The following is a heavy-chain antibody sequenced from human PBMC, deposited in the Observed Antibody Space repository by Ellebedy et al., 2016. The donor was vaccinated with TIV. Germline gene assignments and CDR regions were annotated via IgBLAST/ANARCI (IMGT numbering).Heavy chain of an antibody. J-gene: IGHJ4*02. CDR2: ISSSSTYI. Sequence: GGSLRLXXAASGFTFGSYGMNWVRQAPGKGLEWVSFISSSSTYIYYADSLKGRFTVSRDNANRSLYLQMNSLRAEDTGVYYCARDTSLAQDFDFWGQGTLVAVSS. CDR3: ARDTSLAQDFDF. CDR1: GFTFGSYG. D-gene: IGHD3-3*02. V-gene: IGHV3-21*01.